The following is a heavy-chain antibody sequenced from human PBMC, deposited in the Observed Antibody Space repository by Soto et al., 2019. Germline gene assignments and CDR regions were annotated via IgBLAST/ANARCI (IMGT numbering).Heavy chain of an antibody. CDR3: AKDSPPWIVSYGMDV. J-gene: IGHJ6*02. D-gene: IGHD3-22*01. V-gene: IGHV3-9*01. CDR2: ISWYSGSI. CDR1: GFTFDDYA. Sequence: EVQLVESGGGLVQPGRSLRLSCAASGFTFDDYALHWVREAPGKGLEWVSGISWYSGSIGYADSVKGRFTISRDNAKNSLYLQMNSLRAEDTALYYCAKDSPPWIVSYGMDVWGQGTTVTVSS.